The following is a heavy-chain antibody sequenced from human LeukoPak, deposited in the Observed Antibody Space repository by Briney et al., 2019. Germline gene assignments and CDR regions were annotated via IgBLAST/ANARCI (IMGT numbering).Heavy chain of an antibody. CDR1: GFTVSTNH. V-gene: IGHV3-53*01. Sequence: GGSLRLSCAVSGFTVSTNHMSWVRQAPGKGLEWVSVIYNDANTYYTDSVKGRFTISRDNSKSTVFLQMNSLRAEDTAVYYCARDREVVTAKAQMDVWGKGTTVTVSS. J-gene: IGHJ6*04. CDR3: ARDREVVTAKAQMDV. CDR2: IYNDANT. D-gene: IGHD2-21*02.